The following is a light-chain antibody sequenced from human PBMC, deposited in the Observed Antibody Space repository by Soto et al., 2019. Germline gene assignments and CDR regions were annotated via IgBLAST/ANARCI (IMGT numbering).Light chain of an antibody. Sequence: LTLTPEERGAGSGCGFQSVSSSYLGWYQQKPGQAPRILIYGASSRATGIPDRLNARDSGTHLTLHISRLELEDVALSSCQQDGRLPRITIAEGTRLEIK. J-gene: IGKJ5*01. CDR2: GAS. V-gene: IGKV3-20*01. CDR3: QQDGRLPRIT. CDR1: QSVSSSY.